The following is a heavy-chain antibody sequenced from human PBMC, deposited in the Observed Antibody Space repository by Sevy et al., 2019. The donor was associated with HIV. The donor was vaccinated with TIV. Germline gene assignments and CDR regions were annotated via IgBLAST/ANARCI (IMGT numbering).Heavy chain of an antibody. J-gene: IGHJ4*02. CDR1: GYTCTSYD. V-gene: IGHV1-8*01. CDR2: MNPNSGNT. D-gene: IGHD1-26*01. CDR3: ARDEGATNFDY. Sequence: ASVKVSCKASGYTCTSYDINWVRRATRQGLEWMGWMNPNSGNTGYAQKFQGRVTMTRNTSISTAYMELSSLRSEDTAVYYCARDEGATNFDYWGQGTLVTVSS.